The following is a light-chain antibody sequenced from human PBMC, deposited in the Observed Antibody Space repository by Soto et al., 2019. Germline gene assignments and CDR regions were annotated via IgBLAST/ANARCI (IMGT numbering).Light chain of an antibody. Sequence: QSALTQPASVSGSPGQSITISCTGTSSDVGAYNYVSWYQQHSGKAPKLIIYEVTNRPSGVSNRFSASKSGNTASLTIFGLQAEDEADYYCSSYTSSSSWVFGRGTKLTVL. CDR1: SSDVGAYNY. CDR3: SSYTSSSSWV. V-gene: IGLV2-14*01. CDR2: EVT. J-gene: IGLJ3*02.